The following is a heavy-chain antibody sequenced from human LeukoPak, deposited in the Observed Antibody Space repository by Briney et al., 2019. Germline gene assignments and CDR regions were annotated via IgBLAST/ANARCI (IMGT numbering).Heavy chain of an antibody. D-gene: IGHD6-13*01. CDR3: ARDHSSSWLN. CDR1: GFTVSSNY. J-gene: IGHJ4*02. Sequence: GGSLRLSCAASGFTVSSNYMSWVRQAPGKGLEWVSVIYSGGSTNYADSVKGRFIISRDNSKNTLYLQMSSLRAEDTAVYYCARDHSSSWLNWGQGTLVTVSS. CDR2: IYSGGST. V-gene: IGHV3-53*01.